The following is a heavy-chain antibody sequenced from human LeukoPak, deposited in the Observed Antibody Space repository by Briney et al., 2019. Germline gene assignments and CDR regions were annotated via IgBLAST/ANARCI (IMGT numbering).Heavy chain of an antibody. CDR3: AKGEEEIYYGSGSSLDY. CDR2: IWYDGSNK. V-gene: IGHV3-33*06. D-gene: IGHD3-10*01. Sequence: GGSLGLSCAASGFTFSSYGMHWVRQAPGKGLEWVAVIWYDGSNKHYADSVKGRFTISRDNSKNTLYLQMNSLRAEDTAVYYCAKGEEEIYYGSGSSLDYWGQGTLVTVSS. J-gene: IGHJ4*02. CDR1: GFTFSSYG.